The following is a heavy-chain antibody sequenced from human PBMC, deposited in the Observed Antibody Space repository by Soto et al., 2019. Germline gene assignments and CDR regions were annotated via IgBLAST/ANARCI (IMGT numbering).Heavy chain of an antibody. D-gene: IGHD3-3*01. CDR3: AHRVLRTVFGLVTTTAIYFDL. CDR2: MYWDDDK. CDR1: GFSLTTSGVG. Sequence: QITLNESGPTVVRPTETLTLTCRFSGFSLTTSGVGVGWIRQAPRKAPEWLALMYWDDDKRYSASLKSRLTITKDTSKNQVVLTVSDLDPTDTATYYCAHRVLRTVFGLVTTTAIYFDLWGQGTPVAVSS. J-gene: IGHJ4*02. V-gene: IGHV2-5*02.